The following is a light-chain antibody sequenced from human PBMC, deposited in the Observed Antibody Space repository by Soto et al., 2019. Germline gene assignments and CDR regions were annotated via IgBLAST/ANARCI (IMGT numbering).Light chain of an antibody. J-gene: IGKJ5*01. Sequence: DIHLTQSPSTLSASVGDRATITCRASQGISSWLAWYQQKPGKAPKLLIYDASSLESGVPSRFSGSGSGTEFTLTISSLQPDDFATYYCQQYESLPLTFGQGTRLEIK. CDR2: DAS. CDR1: QGISSW. CDR3: QQYESLPLT. V-gene: IGKV1-5*01.